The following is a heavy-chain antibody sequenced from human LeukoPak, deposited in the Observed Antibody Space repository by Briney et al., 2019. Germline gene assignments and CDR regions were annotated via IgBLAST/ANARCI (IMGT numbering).Heavy chain of an antibody. D-gene: IGHD3-22*01. V-gene: IGHV4-30-2*01. CDR3: ARAPRWLFPSYFDY. Sequence: SQTLSLTCAVSGGSISSGGYSRSWIRQPPGKGLEWIGEINHSGSTNYNPSLKSRVTISVDTSKNQFSLKLSSVTAADTAVYYCARAPRWLFPSYFDYWGQGTLVTVSS. J-gene: IGHJ4*02. CDR2: INHSGST. CDR1: GGSISSGGYS.